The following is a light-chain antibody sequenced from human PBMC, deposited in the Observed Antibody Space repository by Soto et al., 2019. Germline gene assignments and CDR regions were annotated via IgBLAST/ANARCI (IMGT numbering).Light chain of an antibody. J-gene: IGLJ2*01. CDR2: DNN. Sequence: QSVLKQPPSVSAAPGQKVTISCSGSSSNIGNNYVSWYQQLPGTAPKLLIYDNNKRPSGIPDRFSGSKPGTSATLGITGLQTGDEADYYCGTWDSSLSAVVFGGGTKVTVL. V-gene: IGLV1-51*01. CDR1: SSNIGNNY. CDR3: GTWDSSLSAVV.